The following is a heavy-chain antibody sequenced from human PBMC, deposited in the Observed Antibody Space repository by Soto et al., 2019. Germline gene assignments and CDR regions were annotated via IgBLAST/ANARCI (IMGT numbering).Heavy chain of an antibody. CDR2: IYYSGST. CDR3: ARVGPGAPYYYGMDV. CDR1: GGSISSGGYY. Sequence: PSETLSLTCTVSGGSISSGGYYWSWIRQHPGKGLEWIGYIYYSGSTYYNPSLKSRVTISVDTSKNQFSLKLSSVTAADTAVYYCARVGPGAPYYYGMDVWGQGTTVTVSS. J-gene: IGHJ6*02. D-gene: IGHD3-16*01. V-gene: IGHV4-31*03.